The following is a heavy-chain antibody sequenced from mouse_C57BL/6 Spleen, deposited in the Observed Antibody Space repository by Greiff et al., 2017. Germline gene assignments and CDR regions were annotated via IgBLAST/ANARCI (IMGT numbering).Heavy chain of an antibody. J-gene: IGHJ3*01. CDR3: ATERTLTGFAY. Sequence: QVQLKQPGAELVKPGASVKLSCKASGYTFTSYWMHWVKQRPGRGLEWIGRIDPNSGGTKYNEKFKSKATLTVDKPSSTAYMQLSSLTSEDSAVYDCATERTLTGFAYWGQGTLVTVSA. CDR2: IDPNSGGT. V-gene: IGHV1-72*01. CDR1: GYTFTSYW.